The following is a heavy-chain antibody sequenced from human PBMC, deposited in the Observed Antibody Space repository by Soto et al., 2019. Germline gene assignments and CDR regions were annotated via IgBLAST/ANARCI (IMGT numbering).Heavy chain of an antibody. D-gene: IGHD1-1*01. Sequence: GWSLRLSCASSVFTFISSWMTSWMHWVRQAPGKGLVWVSRINSDGSSISYADFVKGRFTISRDNAKNTLYLQMNSLRAEDTAVYYCAREPNSFNWGQGTLVTVSS. J-gene: IGHJ4*02. CDR3: AREPNSFN. CDR2: INSDGSSI. V-gene: IGHV3-74*01. CDR1: VFTFISSWMTSW.